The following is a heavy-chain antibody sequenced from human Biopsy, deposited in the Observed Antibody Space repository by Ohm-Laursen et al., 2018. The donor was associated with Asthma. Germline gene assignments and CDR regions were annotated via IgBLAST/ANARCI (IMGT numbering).Heavy chain of an antibody. CDR2: HDHEEGGT. CDR3: ASDFPKDYVRYNFQF. D-gene: IGHD4-17*01. CDR1: GYSLTDLS. J-gene: IGHJ4*02. V-gene: IGHV1-24*01. Sequence: ASVKVSCKASGYSLTDLSMHWVRQAPGQGLEWMGGHDHEEGGTVNARRFQGRVTMTEDTSTDTAYMKLSSLSSDDTAVYYCASDFPKDYVRYNFQFWGQGTLVTVSS.